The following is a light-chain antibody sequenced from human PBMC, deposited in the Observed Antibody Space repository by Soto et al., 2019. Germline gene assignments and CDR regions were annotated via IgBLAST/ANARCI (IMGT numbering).Light chain of an antibody. CDR1: SSNIGSNY. Sequence: QFVLTQAPSGSGTPGQRVTISCSGSSSNIGSNYVYWYQQLPGTAPKLLIYRNNQRPSGVPDRFSGSKSGTSASLAISGLRSEDEADYYCAAWDDSLSGWVFGGGTKLTVL. J-gene: IGLJ3*02. CDR3: AAWDDSLSGWV. CDR2: RNN. V-gene: IGLV1-47*01.